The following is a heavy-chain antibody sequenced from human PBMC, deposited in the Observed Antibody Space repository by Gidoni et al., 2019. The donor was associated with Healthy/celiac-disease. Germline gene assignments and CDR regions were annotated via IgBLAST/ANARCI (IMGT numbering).Heavy chain of an antibody. Sequence: EVQLVESGGGLVTPGGSLRLSCAASGFTFSSYSMNWVRQAPGKGLEWVSSISSSSSYIYYADSVKGRFTISRDNAKNSLYRQMNSLRAEDTAVYYCARVPDILTGYFHFYYYYMDVWGKGTTVTVSS. CDR2: ISSSSSYI. D-gene: IGHD3-9*01. CDR1: GFTFSSYS. CDR3: ARVPDILTGYFHFYYYYMDV. J-gene: IGHJ6*03. V-gene: IGHV3-21*01.